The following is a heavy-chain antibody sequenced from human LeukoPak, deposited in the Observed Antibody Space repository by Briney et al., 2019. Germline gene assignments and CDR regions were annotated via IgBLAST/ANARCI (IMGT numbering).Heavy chain of an antibody. J-gene: IGHJ4*02. CDR2: IYYDGST. D-gene: IGHD3-10*01. CDR1: GGSISNYY. Sequence: PSETLSLTCTVSGGSISNYYWTWIRQPPGKGLKWIGSIYYDGSTNYNPSLKSRVTISLDTPKNQFSLKLSSVTAADTAVYYCARDGGYGSGSALWGQGTLITVSS. V-gene: IGHV4-59*01. CDR3: ARDGGYGSGSAL.